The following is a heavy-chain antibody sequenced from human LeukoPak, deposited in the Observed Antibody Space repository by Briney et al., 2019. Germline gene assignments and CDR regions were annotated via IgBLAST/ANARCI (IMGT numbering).Heavy chain of an antibody. CDR3: ARGLTPFERPQYYYGSGSSYYYGMDV. V-gene: IGHV3-21*01. J-gene: IGHJ6*02. D-gene: IGHD3-10*01. CDR2: ISSSSSYI. CDR1: GFTFSSYS. Sequence: GGSLRLSCAASGFTFSSYSMNWVRQAPGKGLEWVSSISSSSSYIYYADSVKGRFTISRDNAKNSLYLQMNSLRAGDTAVYYCARGLTPFERPQYYYGSGSSYYYGMDVWGQGTTVTVSS.